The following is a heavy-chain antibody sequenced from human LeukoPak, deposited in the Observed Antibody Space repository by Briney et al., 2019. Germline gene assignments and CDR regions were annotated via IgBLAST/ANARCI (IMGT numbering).Heavy chain of an antibody. V-gene: IGHV3-23*01. CDR3: ARGMSATSGYLELEY. CDR1: GFTFSRYA. D-gene: IGHD3-22*01. J-gene: IGHJ4*02. CDR2: ISGSGGNT. Sequence: GGSLRLSCAASGFTFSRYAMSWVGQSPGKGLEWVSAISGSGGNTYSADSVKGRCTISRDNSLQTLFLHMNSLRAEDTAVYYCARGMSATSGYLELEYWGQGALVTVST.